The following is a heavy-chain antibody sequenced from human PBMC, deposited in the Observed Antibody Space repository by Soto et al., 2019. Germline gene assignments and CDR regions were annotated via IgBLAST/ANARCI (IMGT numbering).Heavy chain of an antibody. CDR3: AGGSTGGVVPKISWFDP. CDR1: GYTFTSYA. V-gene: IGHV1-3*01. D-gene: IGHD2-15*01. Sequence: ASVKVSCKASGYTFTSYAMHWVRQAPGQRLEWMGWINAGNGNTKYSQKFQGRVTITRDTSASTAYMELSSLRSEDTAVYYSAGGSTGGVVPKISWFDPWGRETLFTVSS. CDR2: INAGNGNT. J-gene: IGHJ5*02.